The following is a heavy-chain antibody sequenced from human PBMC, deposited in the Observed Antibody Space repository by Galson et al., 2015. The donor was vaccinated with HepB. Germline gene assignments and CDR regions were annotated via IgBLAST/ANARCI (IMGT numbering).Heavy chain of an antibody. V-gene: IGHV3-48*03. CDR2: ITTSGSTI. J-gene: IGHJ4*02. CDR3: ARDKGRRLWRDVGYIDY. CDR1: GFTFIAYE. Sequence: SLRLSCAASGFTFIAYEMSWVRLAPGKGLECISYITTSGSTIYYADSVKGRFTVSRDNAKNSLYLQMTSLRVEDTAVYYCARDKGRRLWRDVGYIDYWGQGVLVTVSS. D-gene: IGHD3-16*01.